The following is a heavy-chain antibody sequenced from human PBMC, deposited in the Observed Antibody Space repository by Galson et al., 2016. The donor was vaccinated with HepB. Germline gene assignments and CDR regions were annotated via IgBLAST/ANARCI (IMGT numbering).Heavy chain of an antibody. CDR1: GFTFSNFA. Sequence: SLRLSCAASGFTFSNFAMTWVRQAPGKGPEWVSGFSGNGGTTFYADSVKGRFTISRDNSKSTLYLQMNSLRAEDTAVYYCAKSMGGWYGQPFDYWGQGTLVTVSS. D-gene: IGHD6-19*01. V-gene: IGHV3-23*01. CDR3: AKSMGGWYGQPFDY. CDR2: FSGNGGTT. J-gene: IGHJ4*02.